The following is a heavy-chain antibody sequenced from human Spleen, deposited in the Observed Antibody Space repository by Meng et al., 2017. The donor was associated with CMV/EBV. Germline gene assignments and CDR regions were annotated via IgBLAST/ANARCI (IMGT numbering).Heavy chain of an antibody. CDR3: ARVRGYSYGYAPFDY. CDR1: GFTFSHYE. J-gene: IGHJ4*02. Sequence: GESLKISCVASGFTFSHYEMNWVRQAPGKGLEWVSYISSSGSTIYYADSVKGRFTISRDNAKNSLYLQLSSLRGQDTAVYYCARVRGYSYGYAPFDYWGQGTLVTVSS. V-gene: IGHV3-48*03. D-gene: IGHD5-18*01. CDR2: ISSSGSTI.